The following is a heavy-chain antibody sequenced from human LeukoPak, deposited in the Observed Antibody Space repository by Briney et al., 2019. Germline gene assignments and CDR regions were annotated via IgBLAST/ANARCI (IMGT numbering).Heavy chain of an antibody. Sequence: AGGSLRLSCAASGFTFSSYGMSWVRQAPGKGREWVSAISGSGGSTYYADSVKGRFTISRDNSKNTLYLQMNSLRAEDTAVYYCAKGRLWEYGSGLWDYIDVWGKGTTVTISS. J-gene: IGHJ6*03. CDR2: ISGSGGST. D-gene: IGHD3-10*01. CDR1: GFTFSSYG. V-gene: IGHV3-23*01. CDR3: AKGRLWEYGSGLWDYIDV.